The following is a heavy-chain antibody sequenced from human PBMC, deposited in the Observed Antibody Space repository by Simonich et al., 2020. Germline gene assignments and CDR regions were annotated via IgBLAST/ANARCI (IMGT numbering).Heavy chain of an antibody. Sequence: QVQLVESGGGVVQPGRSLRLSCAASGFTFSSYAMYWVRQAPGKGLEWVAIISYDGINKYYADSVKGRFTISRDTSKNTLYLQMNSLRAEDTAVYYCAREGAGNDAFDIWGQGTMVTVSS. CDR1: GFTFSSYA. CDR2: ISYDGINK. V-gene: IGHV3-30*07. D-gene: IGHD1-26*01. J-gene: IGHJ3*02. CDR3: AREGAGNDAFDI.